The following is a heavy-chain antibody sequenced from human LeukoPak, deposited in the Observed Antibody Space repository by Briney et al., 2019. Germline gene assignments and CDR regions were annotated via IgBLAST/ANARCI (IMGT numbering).Heavy chain of an antibody. CDR2: IYYSGSS. V-gene: IGHV4-39*01. Sequence: PSETLSLTCAVSGGSISSSSHYWGWIRQAPGKRLECIGTIYYSGSSYYNPSLKSRVTMSVDTSKNQFSLRLSSVTAADTAVYYCARLPAITTYYYYYMDVWGQGTGVTVSS. D-gene: IGHD5-12*01. CDR1: GGSISSSSHY. J-gene: IGHJ6*03. CDR3: ARLPAITTYYYYYMDV.